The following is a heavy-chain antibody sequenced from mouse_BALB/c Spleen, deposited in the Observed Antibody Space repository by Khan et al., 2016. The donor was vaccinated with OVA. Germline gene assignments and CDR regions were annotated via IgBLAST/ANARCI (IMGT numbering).Heavy chain of an antibody. Sequence: QVQLQESGPGLVAPSQSLSITCTVSGFSLSRYNIHWVRQPPGKGLEWLGMIWGGGGTAYYSTLKSRLSTCTDNSTSQVFIKMTRLQTDDTAMYYCARADDMYDGYYAMDYWGQGTSVTVSS. CDR2: IWGGGGT. D-gene: IGHD2-14*01. CDR1: GFSLSRYN. J-gene: IGHJ4*01. CDR3: ARADDMYDGYYAMDY. V-gene: IGHV2-6-4*01.